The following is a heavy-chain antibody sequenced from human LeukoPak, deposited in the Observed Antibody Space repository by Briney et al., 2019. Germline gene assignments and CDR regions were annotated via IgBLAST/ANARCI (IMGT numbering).Heavy chain of an antibody. D-gene: IGHD1-26*01. CDR2: INPNSGGT. CDR1: GYTFTGYY. J-gene: IGHJ5*02. CDR3: ARASTGAVYNWFDP. Sequence: ASVKVSCKASGYTFTGYYMHWVRQAPGQGLEWMGWINPNSGGTNYAQKFQGRVTMTRDTSISTDYMELSRLRSDDTAVYYCARASTGAVYNWFDPWGQGTLVTVSS. V-gene: IGHV1-2*02.